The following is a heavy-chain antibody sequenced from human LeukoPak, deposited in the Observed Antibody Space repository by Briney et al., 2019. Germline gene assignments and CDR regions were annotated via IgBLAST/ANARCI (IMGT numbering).Heavy chain of an antibody. Sequence: SVKVSCKASGGTFSSYAISWVRQAPGQGLEWMGGIIPIFGTANYAQKFQGRVTITADESTSTAYMELSSLRSEDTAVYYCASNYGSGSYYRAFDYYYYMGVWGKGTTVTVSS. D-gene: IGHD3-10*01. V-gene: IGHV1-69*13. J-gene: IGHJ6*03. CDR2: IIPIFGTA. CDR3: ASNYGSGSYYRAFDYYYYMGV. CDR1: GGTFSSYA.